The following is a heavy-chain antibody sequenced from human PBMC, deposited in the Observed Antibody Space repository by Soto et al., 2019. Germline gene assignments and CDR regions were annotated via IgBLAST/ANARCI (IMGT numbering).Heavy chain of an antibody. V-gene: IGHV1-58*01. CDR3: AAGCSNRRHQHRLAF. CDR1: GSTLTRSA. J-gene: IGHJ3*01. CDR2: IVVGSANT. D-gene: IGHD4-4*01. Sequence: VKGSCKASGSTLTRSALQRVLQARVQRIEWIGWIVVGSANTIYAQKFQERVTVTRDMSTSTAYMELSSLRSEDTAVYYCAAGCSNRRHQHRLAFWGQGRMGTV.